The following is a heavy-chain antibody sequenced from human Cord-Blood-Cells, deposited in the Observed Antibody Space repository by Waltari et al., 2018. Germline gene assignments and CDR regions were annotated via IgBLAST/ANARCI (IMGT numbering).Heavy chain of an antibody. D-gene: IGHD6-19*01. Sequence: EVQLLESGGGLVQPGGSLRLSCAASGFTFSSYAMSWVRQAPGKGLEWVSAISGMGGSTYFADSVKGRFTISRYNAKNTLYLKMNSLRAEDTAVYYCAKDRTAGWPTFDYWGQGTLVTVSS. CDR3: AKDRTAGWPTFDY. V-gene: IGHV3-23*01. CDR2: ISGMGGST. J-gene: IGHJ4*02. CDR1: GFTFSSYA.